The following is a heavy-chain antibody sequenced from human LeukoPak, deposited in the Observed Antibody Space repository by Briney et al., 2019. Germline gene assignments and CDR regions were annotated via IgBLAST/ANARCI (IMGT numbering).Heavy chain of an antibody. CDR3: ARGVSTITFAF. CDR2: IYASGST. V-gene: IGHV4-61*02. CDR1: GGSTSSSTHY. D-gene: IGHD5/OR15-5a*01. J-gene: IGHJ4*02. Sequence: SETLSLTCTVSGGSTSSSTHYWSWIRQPAGKGLEWIGRIYASGSTNYNPSLKSRATISVDTSKNQFSLKLSSVTAADTAVYYWARGVSTITFAFWAQETLVPVSS.